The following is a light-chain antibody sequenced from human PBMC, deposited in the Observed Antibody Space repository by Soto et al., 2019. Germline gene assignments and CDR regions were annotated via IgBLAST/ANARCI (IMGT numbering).Light chain of an antibody. J-gene: IGLJ2*01. Sequence: QSVLTQPASVSGSPGQSITISCTGTSSDIGAYNFVSWYQQHPGKAPKLMIYDVNIRPSGVSNRFSGSKSGNTASLTISGHQAEDEAYYYCTAWTTSTTMIFGGGTKLTVL. CDR2: DVN. CDR3: TAWTTSTTMI. CDR1: SSDIGAYNF. V-gene: IGLV2-14*03.